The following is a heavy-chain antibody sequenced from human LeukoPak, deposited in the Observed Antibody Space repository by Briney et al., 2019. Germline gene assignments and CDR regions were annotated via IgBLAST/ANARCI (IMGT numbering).Heavy chain of an antibody. V-gene: IGHV3-23*01. CDR3: AKVSRFFGGHFDY. J-gene: IGHJ4*02. D-gene: IGHD3-16*01. CDR1: GFTFSNYA. CDR2: ISGSGDNT. Sequence: GGSLRLSCAASGFTFSNYAMSWVRQAPGKGLEWVSAISGSGDNTYYADSVKGRFTVSRDNSKNTLYVQMKSLRAEDTAIYYCAKVSRFFGGHFDYWGQGTLVTVSS.